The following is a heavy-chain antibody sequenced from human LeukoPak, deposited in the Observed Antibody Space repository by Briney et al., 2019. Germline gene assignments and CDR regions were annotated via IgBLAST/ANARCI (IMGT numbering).Heavy chain of an antibody. D-gene: IGHD6-13*01. Sequence: GGSLRLSCAASGFTFNNYAMNWVRQAPGKGLEWVSTIGGSGGATYYADSVKGRFTISRDNSKNTLDLHMNGLRVEDTAVYYYTKGGSSWSRWDYWGQGALVTVSS. CDR3: TKGGSSWSRWDY. CDR2: IGGSGGAT. V-gene: IGHV3-23*01. J-gene: IGHJ4*02. CDR1: GFTFNNYA.